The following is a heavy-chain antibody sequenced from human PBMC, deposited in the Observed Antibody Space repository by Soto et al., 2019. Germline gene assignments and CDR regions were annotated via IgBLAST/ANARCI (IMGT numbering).Heavy chain of an antibody. D-gene: IGHD5-18*01. CDR3: AKELGRYGFQGLDY. Sequence: GSLRLSCEASGITFGNYAFSWVRQAPGKGLEWVSGIPDRGDKTYYADSVKGRFTISRDDSKNTLFLQMYSLRAEDTAVYYCAKELGRYGFQGLDYWGQGTLVTVSS. CDR2: IPDRGDKT. V-gene: IGHV3-23*01. CDR1: GITFGNYA. J-gene: IGHJ4*02.